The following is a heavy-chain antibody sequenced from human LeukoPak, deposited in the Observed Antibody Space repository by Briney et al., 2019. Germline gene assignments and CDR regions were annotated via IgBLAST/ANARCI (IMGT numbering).Heavy chain of an antibody. CDR1: GFTVSSNY. D-gene: IGHD6-13*01. CDR3: ASRIAAAGTFDP. V-gene: IGHV3-53*01. J-gene: IGHJ5*02. Sequence: GSLRLSCAASGFTVSSNYMCWVRQAPGKGLEWVSVIYSGGSTYYADSVKGRFTISRDNSKNTLYLQMNSLRAEDTAVYYCASRIAAAGTFDPWGQGTLVTVSS. CDR2: IYSGGST.